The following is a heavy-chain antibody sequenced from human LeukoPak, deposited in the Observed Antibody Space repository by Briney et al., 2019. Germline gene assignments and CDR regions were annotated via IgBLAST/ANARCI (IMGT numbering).Heavy chain of an antibody. J-gene: IGHJ5*02. V-gene: IGHV4-59*12. CDR2: IYYSGST. D-gene: IGHD1-14*01. CDR1: GGSISSYY. CDR3: ARGRTRGHHWFDP. Sequence: SETLSLTCTVSGGSISSYYWSWIRQPPGKGLEWIGYIYYSGSTYYNPSLKSRVTISVDRSKNQFSLKLSSVTAADTAVYYCARGRTRGHHWFDPWGQGTLVTVSS.